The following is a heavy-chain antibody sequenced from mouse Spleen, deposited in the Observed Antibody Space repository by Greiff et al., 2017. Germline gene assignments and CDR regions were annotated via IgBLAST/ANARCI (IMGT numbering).Heavy chain of an antibody. Sequence: VQLQQSGPELVKPGASVKISCKASGYTFTDYYMNWVKQSHGKSLEWIGDINPNNGGTSYNQKFKGKATLTVDKSSSTAYMELRSLTSEDSAVYYCARGRDYGSSFFDYWGQGTTLTVSS. CDR1: GYTFTDYY. V-gene: IGHV1-26*01. J-gene: IGHJ2*01. D-gene: IGHD1-1*01. CDR2: INPNNGGT. CDR3: ARGRDYGSSFFDY.